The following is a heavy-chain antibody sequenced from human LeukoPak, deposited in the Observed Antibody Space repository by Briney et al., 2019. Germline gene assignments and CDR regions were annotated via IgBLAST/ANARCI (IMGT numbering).Heavy chain of an antibody. CDR3: ARGLGAHSPDYDYVWGSYRYTGGFDS. D-gene: IGHD3-16*02. CDR1: GGSISSYY. Sequence: PSETLSLTCTVSGGSISSYYWSWIRQPPGKGLEWIGYIYYSGSTNYNPSLKSRVTISVDTSKNQFSLKLSSVTAADTAVYYCARGLGAHSPDYDYVWGSYRYTGGFDSWGQGTLVTVSS. J-gene: IGHJ4*02. V-gene: IGHV4-59*08. CDR2: IYYSGST.